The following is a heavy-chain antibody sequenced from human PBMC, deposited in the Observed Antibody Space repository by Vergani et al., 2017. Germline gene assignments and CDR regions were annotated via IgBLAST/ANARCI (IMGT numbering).Heavy chain of an antibody. J-gene: IGHJ4*02. D-gene: IGHD3-22*01. CDR2: ISGSGGST. CDR1: GFTFSSYA. Sequence: EVQLLESGGGLVQPGGSLRLSCAASGFTFSSYAMSWVRQAPGKGLEWVSAISGSGGSTYYADSVKGRFTISRTNSKNTMFLQMNNLRAEDTAVYYCATDNVPGYYDSSGYCDYWGQGTLVTVSS. CDR3: ATDNVPGYYDSSGYCDY. V-gene: IGHV3-23*01.